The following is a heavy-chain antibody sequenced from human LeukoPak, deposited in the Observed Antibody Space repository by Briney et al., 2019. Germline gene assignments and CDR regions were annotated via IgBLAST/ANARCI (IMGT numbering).Heavy chain of an antibody. V-gene: IGHV1-69*05. CDR3: ARSARGSYYYYMDV. D-gene: IGHD3-16*01. CDR2: IIPIFGTA. J-gene: IGHJ6*03. Sequence: ASVKVSCKASGYTFTSYAISWVRQAPGQGLEWMGGIIPIFGTANYAQKFQGRVTITTDESTSTAYMELSSLRSEDTAVYYCARSARGSYYYYMDVWGKGTTVTVSS. CDR1: GYTFTSYA.